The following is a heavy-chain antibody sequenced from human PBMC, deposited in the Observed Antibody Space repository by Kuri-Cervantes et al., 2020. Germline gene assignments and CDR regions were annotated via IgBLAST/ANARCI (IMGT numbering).Heavy chain of an antibody. CDR2: IYYSGST. D-gene: IGHD2-15*01. V-gene: IGHV4-39*01. J-gene: IGHJ6*03. CDR1: GGSISSSTYY. CDR3: ARPYSSYYYMDV. Sequence: WETLSLTCTVSGGSISSSTYYWGWIRQPPGKGLEWIGSIYYSGSTYYNPSLKSRVTISVDTSKNQFSLKLNSVTAADTAVYYCARPYSSYYYMDVWGKGTTVTVSS.